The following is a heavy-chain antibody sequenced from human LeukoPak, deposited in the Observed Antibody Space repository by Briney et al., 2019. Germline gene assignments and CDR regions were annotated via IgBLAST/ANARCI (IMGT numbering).Heavy chain of an antibody. CDR3: ARVVAAAGDAFDI. J-gene: IGHJ3*02. D-gene: IGHD6-13*01. CDR1: GGSISSGGYY. CDR2: IYYSGST. V-gene: IGHV4-31*03. Sequence: PSETLSLTCTVSGGSISSGGYYWSWIRQHPGKGLEWIGYIYYSGSTYYNPSLKSRVTISVDTSKNQFSLKLSSVTAADTAVYYCARVVAAAGDAFDIWGQGTMVTVSS.